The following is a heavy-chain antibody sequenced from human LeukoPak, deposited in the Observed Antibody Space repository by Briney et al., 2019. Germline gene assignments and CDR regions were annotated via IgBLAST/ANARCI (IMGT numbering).Heavy chain of an antibody. J-gene: IGHJ6*02. CDR1: GFTFSSSA. Sequence: GGSLRLSCAASGFTFSSSAMNWVRQAPGKGLEWVSTVSGSGGTTHYAESVKGRFTISRDNSKSTLYLQMNSLRAEDTALYYCATSAGWYDYFVMAVWGQGTTVTVSS. CDR3: ATSAGWYDYFVMAV. V-gene: IGHV3-23*01. CDR2: VSGSGGTT. D-gene: IGHD2-15*01.